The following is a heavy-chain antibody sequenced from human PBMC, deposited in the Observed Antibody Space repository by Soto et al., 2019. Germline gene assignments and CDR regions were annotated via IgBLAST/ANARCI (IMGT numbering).Heavy chain of an antibody. Sequence: SETLSLTCTVSGDSISTDYWSWIRQSPGKGLEWIGFIYYGGSTNYNPSLKSRVTISVDTPKNQFSLKLSSVTAADTAVYYCASNSYGYTFYEYWGQGTLVTVSS. J-gene: IGHJ4*02. V-gene: IGHV4-59*08. CDR1: GDSISTDY. CDR3: ASNSYGYTFYEY. CDR2: IYYGGST. D-gene: IGHD5-18*01.